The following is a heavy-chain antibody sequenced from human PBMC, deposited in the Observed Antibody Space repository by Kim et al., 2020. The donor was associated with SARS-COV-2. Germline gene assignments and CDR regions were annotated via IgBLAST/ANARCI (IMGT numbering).Heavy chain of an antibody. Sequence: GGSLRLSCAASGFTFSSYGMHWVRQAPGKGLEWVAVISYDGSNKYYADSVKGRFTISRDNSKNTLYLQMNSLRAEDTAVYYCAKDRTDRYFDWLLYGTGGYFDYWGQGTLVTVSS. CDR2: ISYDGSNK. D-gene: IGHD3-9*01. CDR1: GFTFSSYG. V-gene: IGHV3-30*18. J-gene: IGHJ4*02. CDR3: AKDRTDRYFDWLLYGTGGYFDY.